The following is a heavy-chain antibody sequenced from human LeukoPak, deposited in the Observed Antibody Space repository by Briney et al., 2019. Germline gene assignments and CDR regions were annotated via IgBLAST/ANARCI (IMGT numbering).Heavy chain of an antibody. J-gene: IGHJ4*02. V-gene: IGHV3-21*01. Sequence: GGSLRLSCAASGFAFSSYSMNWVRQAPGKGLEWVSSISSSSSYIYYADSVKGRFTISRDNAKNSLYLQMNSLRAEDTAVYYCARWAHYDSTFDYWGQGTLVTVSS. D-gene: IGHD3-16*01. CDR2: ISSSSSYI. CDR1: GFAFSSYS. CDR3: ARWAHYDSTFDY.